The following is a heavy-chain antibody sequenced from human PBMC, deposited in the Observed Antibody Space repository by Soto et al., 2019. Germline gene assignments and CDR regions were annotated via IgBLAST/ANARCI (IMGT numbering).Heavy chain of an antibody. CDR3: ATGTTATYDILTGYYDYYYYGMDV. Sequence: GGSLRLSCAASGFTFSSYGMHWVRQAPGKGVEWVAVIWYDGSNKYYADSVKGRFTISRDNSQNTLYLQMNSLRAEDTAVYYCATGTTATYDILTGYYDYYYYGMDVWGQGTTVTVSS. CDR2: IWYDGSNK. CDR1: GFTFSSYG. V-gene: IGHV3-33*01. J-gene: IGHJ6*02. D-gene: IGHD3-9*01.